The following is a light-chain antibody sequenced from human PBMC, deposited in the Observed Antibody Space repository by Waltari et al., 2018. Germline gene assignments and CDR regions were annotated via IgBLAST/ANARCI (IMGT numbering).Light chain of an antibody. V-gene: IGLV1-47*01. Sequence: QSVLTQPPSASGTPGQRVIISCSGRISNIGANYVYWYQQLPGTAPKLLIYRNNQRPSGVPDRFSGSKSGTSASLAISGLRSEDEAHYHCAAWDDSLSGVVFGGGTKLTVL. J-gene: IGLJ2*01. CDR2: RNN. CDR3: AAWDDSLSGVV. CDR1: ISNIGANY.